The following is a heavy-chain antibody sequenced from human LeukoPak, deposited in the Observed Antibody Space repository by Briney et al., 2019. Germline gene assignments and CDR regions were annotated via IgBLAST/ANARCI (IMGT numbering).Heavy chain of an antibody. V-gene: IGHV4-59*08. D-gene: IGHD1-26*01. CDR2: IYYSGSST. CDR1: GGSINSDY. J-gene: IGHJ6*02. CDR3: ARQGHKLTLVDYYGMDV. Sequence: PSETLSLTCTVSGGSINSDYWSWVRQSPGKGLEWIGYIYYSGSSTNYNPSLKSRVTISVDRSKNQFSLKLNSVTAADTAVYYCARQGHKLTLVDYYGMDVWGQGTTVTDSS.